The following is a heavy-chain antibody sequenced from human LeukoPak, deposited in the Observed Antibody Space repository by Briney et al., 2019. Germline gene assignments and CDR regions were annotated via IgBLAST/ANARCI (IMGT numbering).Heavy chain of an antibody. CDR2: ISGSGGST. D-gene: IGHD6-19*01. V-gene: IGHV3-23*01. Sequence: GGSLRLSCAASGFTFSSYGMSWVRQAPGKGLEWVSAISGSGGSTYYADSVKGRFTISRDNSKNTLYLQMNSLRAEDTAVYYCATRKEIAVAANHEYYYYYYMDVWGKGTTVTISS. J-gene: IGHJ6*03. CDR1: GFTFSSYG. CDR3: ATRKEIAVAANHEYYYYYYMDV.